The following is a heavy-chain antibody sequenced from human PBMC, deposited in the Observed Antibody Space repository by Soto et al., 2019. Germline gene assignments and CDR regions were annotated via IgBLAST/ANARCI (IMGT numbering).Heavy chain of an antibody. D-gene: IGHD2-15*01. Sequence: QVQLQETGPGLVKPSGTLSLTCAVTSGSISSSNWWSWVRQPPGKGLEWIREIYHSGSTNYNPFLKTRVTISVDKSKNQFSRKLSAVSAAGTGVYYCAGGRYCSGGSCYRGRWFDPWGQGTMVTVSS. V-gene: IGHV4-4*02. CDR3: AGGRYCSGGSCYRGRWFDP. J-gene: IGHJ5*02. CDR1: SGSISSSNW. CDR2: IYHSGST.